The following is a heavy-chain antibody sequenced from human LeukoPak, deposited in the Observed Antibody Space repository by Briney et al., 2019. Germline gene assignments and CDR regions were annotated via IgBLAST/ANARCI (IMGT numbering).Heavy chain of an antibody. CDR3: ASGLLGTYFYY. D-gene: IGHD1-26*01. Sequence: GGALEICLEGAGSRFSKYWSGWGRRRPGKGVGWVGIIYPDHSDHRYSPSFPGQVTISADKSISTPYLQWSSLKASDTAMYYCASGLLGTYFYYWGQGTLVTVSS. CDR1: GSRFSKYW. J-gene: IGHJ4*02. CDR2: IYPDHSDH. V-gene: IGHV5-51*01.